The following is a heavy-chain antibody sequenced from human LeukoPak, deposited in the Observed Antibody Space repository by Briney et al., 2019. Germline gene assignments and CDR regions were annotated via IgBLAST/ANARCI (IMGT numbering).Heavy chain of an antibody. CDR2: IIPILGIA. J-gene: IGHJ4*02. D-gene: IGHD4-11*01. V-gene: IGHV1-69*04. Sequence: ASVKVSCKASGGTFSSYAISWVRQAPGQGLEWMERIIPILGIANYAQKFQGRVTITADKSTSTAYMELSSLRSEDTAVYYCARDPVSVTASTNYWGQGTLVIVSS. CDR1: GGTFSSYA. CDR3: ARDPVSVTASTNY.